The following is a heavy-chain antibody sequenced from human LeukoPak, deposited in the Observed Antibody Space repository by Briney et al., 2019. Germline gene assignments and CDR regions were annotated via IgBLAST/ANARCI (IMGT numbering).Heavy chain of an antibody. CDR3: ARERQDTILHSGAFDI. D-gene: IGHD2-21*01. CDR2: IASDGSHT. Sequence: GGSLRLSCAASGFTFSTYFMHWVRQAPGKGLEWVADIASDGSHTFYVESVKGRFTISRDNSKNTLYLQKNSLRAEDTAVYFCARERQDTILHSGAFDIWGQGTMVTVSS. J-gene: IGHJ3*02. CDR1: GFTFSTYF. V-gene: IGHV3-30-3*01.